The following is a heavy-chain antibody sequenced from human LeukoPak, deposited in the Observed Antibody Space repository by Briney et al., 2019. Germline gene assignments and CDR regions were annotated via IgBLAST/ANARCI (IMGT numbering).Heavy chain of an antibody. J-gene: IGHJ6*03. CDR3: ARDGLELTSYMDV. CDR2: ISSGSRDI. V-gene: IGHV3-21*01. Sequence: PGGSLRLSCVVSGFTFSTYTMNWVRQAPGKGLEWVSSISSGSRDIYYADSLKGRFTISRDNAKNSLYLQMNSLRAEDTAVYYCARDGLELTSYMDVWGKGTTVTVSS. D-gene: IGHD1-7*01. CDR1: GFTFSTYT.